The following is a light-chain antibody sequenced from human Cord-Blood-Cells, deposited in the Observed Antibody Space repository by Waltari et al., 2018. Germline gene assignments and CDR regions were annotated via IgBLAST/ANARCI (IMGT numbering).Light chain of an antibody. CDR2: WAS. J-gene: IGKJ2*01. CDR1: QSVLYSSNNKNY. V-gene: IGKV4-1*01. Sequence: DIVMTQSPDSLAVSLGGRATINCKSCQSVLYSSNNKNYLAWYQQKPGQPPKLLIYWASTRESGVPDRFSGSGSGTDFTLTISSLQAEDVAVYYCQQYYSTPYTFGQGTKLEIK. CDR3: QQYYSTPYT.